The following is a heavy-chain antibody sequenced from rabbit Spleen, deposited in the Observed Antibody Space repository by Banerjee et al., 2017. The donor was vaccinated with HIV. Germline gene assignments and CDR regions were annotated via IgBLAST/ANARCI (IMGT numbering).Heavy chain of an antibody. J-gene: IGHJ3*01. Sequence: QVKETGGGLVQPGGSLTLSCKGSGFDFRRYYLSWVRQAPGKGLEWIGIIYPITETTYYANWVNGRFTISSDNAQHTVDLQVNSLTAADTATYFCAREDVGGSVTLWGQGTLVTVS. CDR1: GFDFRRYY. V-gene: IGHV1S7*01. D-gene: IGHD1-1*01. CDR3: AREDVGGSVTL. CDR2: IYPITETT.